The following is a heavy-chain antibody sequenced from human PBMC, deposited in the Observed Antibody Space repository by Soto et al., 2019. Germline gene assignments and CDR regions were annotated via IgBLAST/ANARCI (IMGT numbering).Heavy chain of an antibody. CDR2: IYWNDDK. D-gene: IGHD3-16*01. V-gene: IGHV2-5*01. Sequence: LRLSCAASGFSLSARGVGVGWIRQPPGKALEWLAIIYWNDDKLYSPSLKSRLTITKDTAENQVVLTMTNMDPVDTATYFCAHSPWGAAPDYWGQGTVVTVSS. CDR3: AHSPWGAAPDY. J-gene: IGHJ4*02. CDR1: GFSLSARGVG.